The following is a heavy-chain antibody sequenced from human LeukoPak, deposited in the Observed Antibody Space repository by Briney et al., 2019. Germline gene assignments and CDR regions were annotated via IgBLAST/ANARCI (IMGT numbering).Heavy chain of an antibody. CDR1: GGSISSYC. V-gene: IGHV4-4*07. CDR2: IYTSGST. J-gene: IGHJ4*02. CDR3: ARESYSSSYLFDF. Sequence: SETLSLTCTVSGGSISSYCWSWIRQPAGKGLEWIGRIYTSGSTNYNPSLKSRVTMSVGTSKNQISLKVNSVTAADTAVYYCARESYSSSYLFDFWGQGTLVTVSS. D-gene: IGHD6-6*01.